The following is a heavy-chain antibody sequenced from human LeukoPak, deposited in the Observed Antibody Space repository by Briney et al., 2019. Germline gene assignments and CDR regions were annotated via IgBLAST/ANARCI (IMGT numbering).Heavy chain of an antibody. CDR3: ARHGSHGGNAGVVVY. D-gene: IGHD4-23*01. Sequence: GESLKISCKGSGYSFTRYWIGWMRQMPGKGLEWMGNIYPGDSDTRYSASFQGQVTIADDQYLSTAYLQWSSLKASDTAMYYCARHGSHGGNAGVVVYWGQGTLVTVSS. CDR1: GYSFTRYW. J-gene: IGHJ4*02. V-gene: IGHV5-51*01. CDR2: IYPGDSDT.